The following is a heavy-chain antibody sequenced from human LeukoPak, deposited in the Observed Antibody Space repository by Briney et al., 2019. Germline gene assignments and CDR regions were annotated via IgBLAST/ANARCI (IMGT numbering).Heavy chain of an antibody. Sequence: KPSETLSLTCTVSGGSISSYYWSWVRQPPGKGLEWIGYIYYSGSTNYNPSLKSRVTMSVDTSKNQFSLKLSSVTAADTAVYYCARSGSSGYYYWGQGILVTVSS. D-gene: IGHD3-22*01. CDR2: IYYSGST. V-gene: IGHV4-59*01. J-gene: IGHJ4*02. CDR1: GGSISSYY. CDR3: ARSGSSGYYY.